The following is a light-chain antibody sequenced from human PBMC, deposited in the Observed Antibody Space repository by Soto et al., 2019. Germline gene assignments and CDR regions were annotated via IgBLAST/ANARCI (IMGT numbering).Light chain of an antibody. CDR1: HSVGSL. CDR2: FAS. J-gene: IGKJ1*01. V-gene: IGKV3-11*01. CDR3: QQRSAWPWT. Sequence: EIVLTQSPATLSLSPGDRATLSCRASHSVGSLLAWYQQKPGQAPRLLMYFASNRATGIPPRFSGSESWTDFTLTIDSLEPEDFAVYYCQQRSAWPWTFGQGTKVDIK.